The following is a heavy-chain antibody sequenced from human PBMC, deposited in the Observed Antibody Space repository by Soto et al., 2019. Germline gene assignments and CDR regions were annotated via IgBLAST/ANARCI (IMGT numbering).Heavy chain of an antibody. V-gene: IGHV2-5*01. D-gene: IGHD2-21*02. Sequence: QITLKESGPALVKPTQTLTLTCTFSGFSLSASGVGVGWIRQPPGKALEWLALIYWNDDKRYSPSLKSRLTTTKDTAKIQVVLAMTNMDPVDTATYYCAHSACGSDCWGWFDPWGQGTLVTVSS. CDR2: IYWNDDK. CDR3: AHSACGSDCWGWFDP. CDR1: GFSLSASGVG. J-gene: IGHJ5*02.